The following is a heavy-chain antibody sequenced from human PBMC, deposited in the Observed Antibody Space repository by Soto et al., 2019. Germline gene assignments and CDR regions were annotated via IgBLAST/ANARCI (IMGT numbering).Heavy chain of an antibody. Sequence: SETLSLTCAVYGGSFSGDYWSWIRQPPGKGLEWIGEINHSGSTNYNPSLKSRVTISVDTSKNQFSLKLSSVTAADTAVYYCARGPRRYDILTGYYRLDWFDPWGQGTLVTVS. CDR1: GGSFSGDY. J-gene: IGHJ5*02. D-gene: IGHD3-9*01. V-gene: IGHV4-34*01. CDR3: ARGPRRYDILTGYYRLDWFDP. CDR2: INHSGST.